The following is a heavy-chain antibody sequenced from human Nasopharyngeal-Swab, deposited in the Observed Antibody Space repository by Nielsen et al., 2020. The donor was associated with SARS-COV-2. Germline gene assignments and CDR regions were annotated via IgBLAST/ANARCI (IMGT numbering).Heavy chain of an antibody. CDR3: AKDGVRLNGIDV. D-gene: IGHD3-16*01. CDR1: GFTFTNYA. J-gene: IGHJ6*02. Sequence: GESLKISCRASGFTFTNYAMTWVRQAPGKGLEWVSAISGSGDRTFYTDSVKGRFSISRDNSKSTLYLQMNSLRAEDTAEYFCAKDGVRLNGIDVWGQGTTVTVSS. CDR2: ISGSGDRT. V-gene: IGHV3-23*01.